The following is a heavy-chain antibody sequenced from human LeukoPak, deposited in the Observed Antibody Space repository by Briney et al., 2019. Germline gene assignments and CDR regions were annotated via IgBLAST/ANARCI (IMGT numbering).Heavy chain of an antibody. J-gene: IGHJ4*02. Sequence: PGGSLRLSCAASGFTFSSYSMNWVRQAPGKGLEWVSYISSSSSTIYYADSVKGRFTISRDNAKNSLYLQMNSLRAEDTAVYYCARGGYMGELSLYDVDYWGQGTLVTISS. V-gene: IGHV3-48*04. CDR3: ARGGYMGELSLYDVDY. CDR2: ISSSSSTI. CDR1: GFTFSSYS. D-gene: IGHD3-16*02.